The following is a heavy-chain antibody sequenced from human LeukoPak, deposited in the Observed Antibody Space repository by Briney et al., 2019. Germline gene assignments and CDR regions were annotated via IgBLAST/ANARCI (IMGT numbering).Heavy chain of an antibody. D-gene: IGHD6-19*01. V-gene: IGHV3-66*01. J-gene: IGHJ6*02. CDR3: ARDQWYYYGMDV. Sequence: GGSLRLSRAASGFTVSSNYMSWVRQAPGKGLEWVSVIYSGGSTYYADSVKGRFTISRDNSKNTLYLQMNSLGAEDTAVYYCARDQWYYYGMDVWGQGTTVTVSS. CDR1: GFTVSSNY. CDR2: IYSGGST.